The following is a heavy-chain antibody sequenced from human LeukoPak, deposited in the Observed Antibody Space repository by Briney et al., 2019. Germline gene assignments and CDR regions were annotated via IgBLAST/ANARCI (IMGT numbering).Heavy chain of an antibody. CDR1: GFTFSNFA. CDR3: AKIRGGSWNAFDI. D-gene: IGHD2-15*01. Sequence: GGSLRLSCVASGFTFSNFAMSWVRQAPGKGLEWVSAISGSLSTIYYADSVKGRFTISRDNSKNTLFLQMNSLRAEDTAVYYCAKIRGGSWNAFDIWGQGTMVTVSS. CDR2: ISGSLSTI. J-gene: IGHJ3*02. V-gene: IGHV3-23*01.